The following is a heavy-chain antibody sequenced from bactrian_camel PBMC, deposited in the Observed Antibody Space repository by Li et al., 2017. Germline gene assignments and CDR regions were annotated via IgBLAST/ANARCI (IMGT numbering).Heavy chain of an antibody. CDR3: AYGPPNPRCSGGYAAPEDDYHD. CDR1: GYTFADSTNC. V-gene: IGHV3S31*01. Sequence: VQLVESGGGLVQPGGSLRLSCAASGYTFADSTNCLGWFRQATGKKPEGVAAIGLRDGSTYYADDVKGRFTFSQENASTLILQMNSLKPEDTAMYYCAYGPPNPRCSGGYAAPEDDYHDWGQGTQVTVS. CDR2: IGLRDGST. J-gene: IGHJ4*01. D-gene: IGHD2*01.